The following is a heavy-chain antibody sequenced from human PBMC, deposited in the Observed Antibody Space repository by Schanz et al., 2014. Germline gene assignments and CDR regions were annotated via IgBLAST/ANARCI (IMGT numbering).Heavy chain of an antibody. J-gene: IGHJ4*02. Sequence: EVQLVESGGGLVQPGGSLRLSCAASGFTFISSAMSWVRQAPGKGLEWVSAINSGGDSTYYADSVKGRLTISRDNAKNSLYLQMNSLRADDTAVYYCARGDIEGATYFDYWGQGTLVTVSS. D-gene: IGHD1-26*01. V-gene: IGHV3-23*04. CDR2: INSGGDST. CDR1: GFTFISSA. CDR3: ARGDIEGATYFDY.